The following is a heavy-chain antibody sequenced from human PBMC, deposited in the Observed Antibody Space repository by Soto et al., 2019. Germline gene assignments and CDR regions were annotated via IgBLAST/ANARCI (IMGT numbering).Heavy chain of an antibody. J-gene: IGHJ3*02. D-gene: IGHD3-16*01. CDR3: ARGRFAGIWGDVFDI. V-gene: IGHV1-18*04. CDR2: INPYNANT. Sequence: GASVKVSCKTSGYTFTNHGINWVRQAPGQGLEWMGWINPYNANTNYAQKLQGRVTMTTDTSTSTAYMNLRGLTSDNTAVYYCARGRFAGIWGDVFDIWGQGTMVTVSS. CDR1: GYTFTNHG.